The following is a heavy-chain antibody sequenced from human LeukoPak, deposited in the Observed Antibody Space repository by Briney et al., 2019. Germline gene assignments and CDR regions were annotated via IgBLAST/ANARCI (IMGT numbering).Heavy chain of an antibody. CDR3: AKANYYGSGSYHYFDY. D-gene: IGHD3-10*01. V-gene: IGHV4-4*02. CDR2: IYHSGST. Sequence: GSLRLSCATSGFTFSNAWMRWVRQPPGKGLEWIGEIYHSGSTNYNPSLKSRVTISVDKSKNQFSLKLSSVTAADTAVYYCAKANYYGSGSYHYFDYWGQGTLVTVSS. CDR1: GFTFSNAW. J-gene: IGHJ4*02.